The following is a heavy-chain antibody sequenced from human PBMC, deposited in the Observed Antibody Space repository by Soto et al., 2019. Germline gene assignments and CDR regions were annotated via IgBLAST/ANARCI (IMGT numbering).Heavy chain of an antibody. J-gene: IGHJ4*02. D-gene: IGHD3-10*01. CDR3: AGGPNRGY. CDR2: IYSSGGT. V-gene: IGHV3-66*01. CDR1: GFTVSNNY. Sequence: VQLVESGGDLVQPGGSLRLSCAASGFTVSNNYMSWVRKAPGKGLEWVSLIYSSGGTYYADSVKGRFTISRDNSRNTLYLQMNGLRVEDTAVYYCAGGPNRGYLGQGTLVTVSP.